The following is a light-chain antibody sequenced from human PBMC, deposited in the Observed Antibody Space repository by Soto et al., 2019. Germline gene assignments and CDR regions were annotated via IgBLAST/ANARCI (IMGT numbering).Light chain of an antibody. V-gene: IGKV1-5*03. J-gene: IGKJ1*01. Sequence: DIQMTQSPPTLSASVGDRVTITCRASQNINSWLAWYQQKPGKAPKLLIYKASTLESGVPARFSGSESGTEFTLTISGLQPDDFATYYCQQYNTFWTFGHGTKVEIK. CDR2: KAS. CDR1: QNINSW. CDR3: QQYNTFWT.